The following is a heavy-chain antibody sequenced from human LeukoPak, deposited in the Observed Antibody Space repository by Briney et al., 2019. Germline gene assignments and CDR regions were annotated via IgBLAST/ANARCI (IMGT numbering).Heavy chain of an antibody. CDR2: ISGSGGST. CDR1: GFTFSSYG. V-gene: IGHV3-23*01. J-gene: IGHJ4*02. Sequence: GRSLRLSCAASGFTFSSYGMHWVRQAPGKGLEWVSAISGSGGSTFYADSVKGRFTISRDNSKNTLYLQMNSLRAEDTAVYYCAKFRGYSYGPIGYWGQGTLVTVSS. CDR3: AKFRGYSYGPIGY. D-gene: IGHD5-18*01.